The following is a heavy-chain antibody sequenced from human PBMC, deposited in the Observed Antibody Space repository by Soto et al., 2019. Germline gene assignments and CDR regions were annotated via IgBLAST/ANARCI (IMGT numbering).Heavy chain of an antibody. Sequence: EVQFLESGGGLVQPGGSLRLSCAASGFTFSSYALSWVRQAPGKGLEWVSAITGSGDRTYYADSVKGRFTVSRDNSKDTLSLEMNSLSAEDTAIYYCAKGLGSGSYAASDSWGQGTLVTVSS. CDR2: ITGSGDRT. CDR3: AKGLGSGSYAASDS. CDR1: GFTFSSYA. J-gene: IGHJ5*01. D-gene: IGHD1-26*01. V-gene: IGHV3-23*01.